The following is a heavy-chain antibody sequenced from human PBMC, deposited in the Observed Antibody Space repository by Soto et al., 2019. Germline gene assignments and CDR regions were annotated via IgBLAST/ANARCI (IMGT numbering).Heavy chain of an antibody. D-gene: IGHD6-19*01. CDR3: ARGSGVGGGRPIAVAGTIYYYGMDV. CDR1: GGTFSSYA. Sequence: SVKVSCKASGGTFSSYAISWVRQAPGQGLEWMGGIIPVFGTANYAQKFQGRVTITADESTSTAYMELSSLRSEDTAVYYCARGSGVGGGRPIAVAGTIYYYGMDVWGQGTTVTVSS. CDR2: IIPVFGTA. J-gene: IGHJ6*02. V-gene: IGHV1-69*13.